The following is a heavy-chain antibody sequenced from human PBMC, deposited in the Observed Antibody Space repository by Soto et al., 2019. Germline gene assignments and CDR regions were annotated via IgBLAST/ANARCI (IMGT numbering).Heavy chain of an antibody. CDR2: IYYSGST. CDR3: ARAASLRFLEWLFFDY. Sequence: PSETLSLTCTVSGGSISSYYWSWIRQPPGKGLEWIGYIYYSGSTNYNPSLKSRVTISVDTSKNQFSLKLSSVTAADTAVYYCARAASLRFLEWLFFDYWGQGTLVTVSS. J-gene: IGHJ4*02. D-gene: IGHD3-3*01. V-gene: IGHV4-59*01. CDR1: GGSISSYY.